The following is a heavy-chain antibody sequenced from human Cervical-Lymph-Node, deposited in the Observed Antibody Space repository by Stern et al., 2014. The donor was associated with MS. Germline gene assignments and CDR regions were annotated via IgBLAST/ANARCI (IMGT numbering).Heavy chain of an antibody. V-gene: IGHV3-33*01. D-gene: IGHD1-7*01. Sequence: VQLVESGGGVVQPGRSLRLSCAASGFTFSNYGMHWVRQAPGKGLERLAVIWDDGNKKYYADSVKGRFTISIDNSKNTLFLQMSSLTAEDTALYYCARGNWNYEGMGYWGQGTLVTVSS. CDR2: IWDDGNKK. CDR3: ARGNWNYEGMGY. CDR1: GFTFSNYG. J-gene: IGHJ4*02.